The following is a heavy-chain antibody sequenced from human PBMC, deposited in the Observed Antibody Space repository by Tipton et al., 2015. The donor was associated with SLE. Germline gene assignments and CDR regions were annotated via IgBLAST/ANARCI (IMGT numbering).Heavy chain of an antibody. V-gene: IGHV4-34*01. J-gene: IGHJ3*01. Sequence: GSLRLSCAVYGGSFSGYYWSWIRQPPGKGLEWIGEINHSGSTNYNPSLKSRVTISVDTSKNQFSLKLSSVTAADTAVYYCARPGVAYGGYGAWADWGQGTMLTVSS. CDR2: INHSGST. CDR1: GGSFSGYY. CDR3: ARPGVAYGGYGAWAD. D-gene: IGHD5-12*01.